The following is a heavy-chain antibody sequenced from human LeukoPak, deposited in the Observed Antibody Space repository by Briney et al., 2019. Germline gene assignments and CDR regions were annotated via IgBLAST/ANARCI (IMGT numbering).Heavy chain of an antibody. CDR1: GGSISSSSYY. CDR2: IYYSGST. V-gene: IGHV4-39*01. Sequence: SETLSLTCTVSGGSISSSSYYWGWIRQPPGKGLEWIGSIYYSGSTYYNPSLKSRVTISVDTSKNQFSLKLSSVTAADTAVYYCARRHGSGWYSWGNNWFDPWGQGTLVTVSS. J-gene: IGHJ5*02. D-gene: IGHD6-19*01. CDR3: ARRHGSGWYSWGNNWFDP.